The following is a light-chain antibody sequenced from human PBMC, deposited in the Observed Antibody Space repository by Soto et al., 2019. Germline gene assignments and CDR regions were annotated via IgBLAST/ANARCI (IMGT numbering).Light chain of an antibody. CDR2: VSN. V-gene: IGLV1-44*01. Sequence: QSVLAQPPSASGTPGQRVAISCSGTRSNIGSNPVNWFQQLPGTAPKLLIYVSNQRPSGVPARFSGSKSGTSASLAISGLQSEDEADYYCASWDDNLYGPVFGGGTKLTVL. CDR3: ASWDDNLYGPV. CDR1: RSNIGSNP. J-gene: IGLJ2*01.